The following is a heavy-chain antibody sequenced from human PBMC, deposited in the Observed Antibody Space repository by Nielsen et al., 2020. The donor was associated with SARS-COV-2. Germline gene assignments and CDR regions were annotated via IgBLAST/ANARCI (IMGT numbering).Heavy chain of an antibody. CDR3: ASDKNGNCWWFDP. CDR2: VYFGDSTT. Sequence: GESLKISCTGSGYSLSNYWIGWVRQMPGKGLEWIGSVYFGDSTTNYRPSLQGQVTISVDKSNHAAYLQWNSLKASETATYYCASDKNGNCWWFDPWGQGTLVTVSP. V-gene: IGHV5-51*01. J-gene: IGHJ5*02. D-gene: IGHD1-1*01. CDR1: GYSLSNYW.